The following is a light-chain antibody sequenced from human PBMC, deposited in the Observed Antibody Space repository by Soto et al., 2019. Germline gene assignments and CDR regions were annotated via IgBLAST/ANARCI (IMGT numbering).Light chain of an antibody. J-gene: IGKJ2*01. Sequence: EVVLTQSPGTLSLSPGERATLSCRASQSVSSSYLAWYQKKPGQAPRLLIYGASSRATGIPDRFSGSGSGTDFTLTISSLEPEDFAVYYCQQYGSSPYTFGHGTKLEIK. CDR2: GAS. CDR1: QSVSSSY. CDR3: QQYGSSPYT. V-gene: IGKV3-20*01.